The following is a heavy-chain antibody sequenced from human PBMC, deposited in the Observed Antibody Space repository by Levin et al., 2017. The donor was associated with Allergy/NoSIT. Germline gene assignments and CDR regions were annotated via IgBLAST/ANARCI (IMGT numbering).Heavy chain of an antibody. D-gene: IGHD4-23*01. CDR3: ARDQDYGGNSEDGMDV. CDR2: INPNNGGT. J-gene: IGHJ6*02. V-gene: IGHV1-2*02. Sequence: ASVKVSCKASGYTFTGYHMHWVRQAPGQGLEWMGWINPNNGGTNSAQKFQGRVTMTRDTSISTAYMELSRLRSDDTAVYYCARDQDYGGNSEDGMDVWGQGTTVTVSS. CDR1: GYTFTGYH.